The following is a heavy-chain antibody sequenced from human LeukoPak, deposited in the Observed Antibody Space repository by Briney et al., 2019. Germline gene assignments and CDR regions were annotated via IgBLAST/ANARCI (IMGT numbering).Heavy chain of an antibody. CDR3: AREMVRAEDY. J-gene: IGHJ4*02. CDR2: INHSGST. D-gene: IGHD3-10*01. Sequence: PSETLSLTCAVYGGSFGGYYWSWIRQPPGKGLEWIGEINHSGSTNYNTPLKSRVTISVDTSKSQFSLKLSSVTAADTAVYYCAREMVRAEDYWGQGTLVTVSS. V-gene: IGHV4-34*01. CDR1: GGSFGGYY.